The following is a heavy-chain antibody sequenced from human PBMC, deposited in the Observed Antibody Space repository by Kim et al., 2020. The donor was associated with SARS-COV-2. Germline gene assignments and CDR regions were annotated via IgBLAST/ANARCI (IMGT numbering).Heavy chain of an antibody. CDR2: IKQDGSEK. Sequence: GGSLRLSCAASGFTFSSYWMSWVRQAPGKGLEWVANIKQDGSEKYYVDSVKGRFTISRDNAKNSLYLQMNSLRAEDTAVYYCASPYYYGSGSKDYWGQGTLVTVSS. J-gene: IGHJ4*02. CDR1: GFTFSSYW. CDR3: ASPYYYGSGSKDY. V-gene: IGHV3-7*03. D-gene: IGHD3-10*01.